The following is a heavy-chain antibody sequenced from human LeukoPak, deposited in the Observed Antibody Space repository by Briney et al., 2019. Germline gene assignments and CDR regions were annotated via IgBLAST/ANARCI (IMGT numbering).Heavy chain of an antibody. J-gene: IGHJ6*03. CDR1: GFTFSSYS. D-gene: IGHD6-13*01. CDR2: ISSSGSTI. Sequence: GGSLRLSCAASGFTFSSYSMNWVRQAPGKGLEWVSYISSSGSTIYYADSVKGRFTISRDNAKNSLYLQMNSLRAEDTAVYYCARGANSSSWYYYYYMDVWGKGTTVTISS. CDR3: ARGANSSSWYYYYYMDV. V-gene: IGHV3-48*04.